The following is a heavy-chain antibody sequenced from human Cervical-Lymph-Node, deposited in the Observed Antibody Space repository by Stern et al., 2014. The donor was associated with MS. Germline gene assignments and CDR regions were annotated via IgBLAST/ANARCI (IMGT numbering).Heavy chain of an antibody. CDR2: FDPEHGET. Sequence: VQLVESGAEVKKPGASVKVSCKVSGYTLSEISMHWVRQAPGNGLEWMGGFDPEHGETRYAQKFQGRVTMAEDRSTDTAYMELSSLRSEDTAVYYCATRRGRVTHYYGMDVWGQGTTVTGSS. CDR3: ATRRGRVTHYYGMDV. D-gene: IGHD2-21*02. J-gene: IGHJ6*02. V-gene: IGHV1-24*01. CDR1: GYTLSEIS.